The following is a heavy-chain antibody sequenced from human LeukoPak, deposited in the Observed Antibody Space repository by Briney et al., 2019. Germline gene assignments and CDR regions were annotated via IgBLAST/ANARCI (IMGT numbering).Heavy chain of an antibody. D-gene: IGHD3-10*01. CDR2: FDPEDGET. CDR3: ATSVFMVRGVKRWFDP. J-gene: IGHJ5*02. Sequence: GASVKVSCKVSGYTLTELSMHWVRQAPGKGLEWMGGFDPEDGETIYAQKFQGRVTMTEDTSTDTAYMELSSLRSEDTAVYYCATSVFMVRGVKRWFDPWGQGTLVTVSS. CDR1: GYTLTELS. V-gene: IGHV1-24*01.